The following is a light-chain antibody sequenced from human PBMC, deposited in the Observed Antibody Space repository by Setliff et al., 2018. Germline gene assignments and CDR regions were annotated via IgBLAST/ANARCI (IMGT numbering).Light chain of an antibody. CDR2: TNN. J-gene: IGLJ1*01. V-gene: IGLV1-40*01. CDR3: QSYAGGLGGYV. Sequence: QSVLTQPPSVSGAPGQTVSISCTGSTSGFSVHWNQQLPGVAPKLIIWTNNIRSSGVPDRFSGSKSGTSASLVITGLQPEDEADYYCQSYAGGLGGYVFGGGTKVTVL. CDR1: TSGFS.